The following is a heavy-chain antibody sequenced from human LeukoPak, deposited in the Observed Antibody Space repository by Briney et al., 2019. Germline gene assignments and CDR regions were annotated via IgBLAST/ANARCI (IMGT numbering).Heavy chain of an antibody. V-gene: IGHV4-59*08. D-gene: IGHD3-10*01. Sequence: SETLSLTCTVSGGSISSYYWSWIRQPPGKGLEWIGYIYYSGSTNYNPSLKSRVTISVDTSKNQFSLKLSSVTAADTAVCHCPRHGLPPLWFGELLLSSYFDYWGQGTLVTVSS. CDR1: GGSISSYY. CDR3: PRHGLPPLWFGELLLSSYFDY. J-gene: IGHJ4*02. CDR2: IYYSGST.